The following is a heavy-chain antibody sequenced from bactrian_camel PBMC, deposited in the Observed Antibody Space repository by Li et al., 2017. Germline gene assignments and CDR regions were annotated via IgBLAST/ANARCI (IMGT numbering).Heavy chain of an antibody. CDR3: AADICHTYPVMKTDFSY. Sequence: VQLVESGGGSVHSGGSLRLSCAASGLSDSSVCMGWFRQAAGKEREAVATIDNDGSTTYADSVKGRFTISKDNAKNTLYLQMNSLKPEDTAMYYCAADICHTYPVMKTDFSYWGQGTQVTVS. CDR2: IDNDGST. D-gene: IGHD2*01. J-gene: IGHJ6*01. V-gene: IGHV3S53*01. CDR1: GLSDSSVC.